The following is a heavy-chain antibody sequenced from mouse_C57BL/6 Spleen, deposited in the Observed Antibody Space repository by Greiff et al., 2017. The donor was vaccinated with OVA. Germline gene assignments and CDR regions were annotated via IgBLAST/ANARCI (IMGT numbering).Heavy chain of an antibody. D-gene: IGHD2-4*01. Sequence: QVQLQQPGAELVRPGSSVKLSCKASGYTFTSYWMHWVKQRPIQGLEWIGNIDPSDSETHYNQKFKDKATLTVDKSSSTAYMQLSSLTSEDSAVYYCARGNSYDYYFDYWGQGTTLTVSS. J-gene: IGHJ2*01. V-gene: IGHV1-52*01. CDR1: GYTFTSYW. CDR3: ARGNSYDYYFDY. CDR2: IDPSDSET.